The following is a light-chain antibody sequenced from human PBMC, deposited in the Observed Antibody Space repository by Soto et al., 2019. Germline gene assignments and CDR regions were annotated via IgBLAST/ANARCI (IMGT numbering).Light chain of an antibody. CDR2: AAS. CDR3: LQVFNFPRS. Sequence: AIQMTQSPSSLAGSVGDRLTITCRARQDIGTDLGWYQQKPGKAPKLLIYAASSLQSGVSSRFSGSGSGTEFTLTISSLQPEDFATYYCLQVFNFPRSFGQGTKVDIK. V-gene: IGKV1-6*02. CDR1: QDIGTD. J-gene: IGKJ1*01.